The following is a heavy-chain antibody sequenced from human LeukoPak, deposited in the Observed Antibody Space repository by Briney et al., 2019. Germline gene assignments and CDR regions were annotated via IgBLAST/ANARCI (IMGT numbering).Heavy chain of an antibody. CDR1: GDTFTSYG. J-gene: IGHJ4*02. Sequence: ASVKVSCKASGDTFTSYGISWVRRAPGEGLEWMGWISAYNGNTNYAQKLQDRVTMTTDTSTSTAYMELRSLRSDDTAVYYCARTNVYYYASSDYYPYFDYWAQGTLVTVSS. V-gene: IGHV1-18*01. CDR2: ISAYNGNT. D-gene: IGHD3-22*01. CDR3: ARTNVYYYASSDYYPYFDY.